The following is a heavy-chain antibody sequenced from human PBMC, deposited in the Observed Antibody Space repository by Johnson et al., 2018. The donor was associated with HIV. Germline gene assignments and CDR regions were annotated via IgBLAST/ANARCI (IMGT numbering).Heavy chain of an antibody. Sequence: QVQLVESGGGLVKPGGSLRLSCATSGFTFSDYNMNWIRQAPGKGLEWISYISRSGTTIYYADSVKGRFTISRANAKSSLSMQMNSLRAEDTALYYCARKTSFQVVVPAAVSDAFDIWGQGTMVTVSS. CDR1: GFTFSDYN. V-gene: IGHV3-11*01. J-gene: IGHJ3*02. D-gene: IGHD2-2*01. CDR3: ARKTSFQVVVPAAVSDAFDI. CDR2: ISRSGTTI.